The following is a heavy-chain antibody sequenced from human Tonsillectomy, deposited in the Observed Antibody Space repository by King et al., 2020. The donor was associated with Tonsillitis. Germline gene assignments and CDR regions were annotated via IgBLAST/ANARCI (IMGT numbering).Heavy chain of an antibody. CDR1: GYTFTDDY. J-gene: IGHJ4*02. V-gene: IGHV1-2*02. CDR2: INPNSGGT. Sequence: QLVQSGAEVKKPGASVKVSCKASGYTFTDDYMHWVRQAPGQGLEWMGWINPNSGGTKYAQKFQGRVTMTRDTSISTAYMELSRLRSDDTAVYSSARALYCSGGSCYYFDYWGQGTLVTVSS. CDR3: ARALYCSGGSCYYFDY. D-gene: IGHD2-15*01.